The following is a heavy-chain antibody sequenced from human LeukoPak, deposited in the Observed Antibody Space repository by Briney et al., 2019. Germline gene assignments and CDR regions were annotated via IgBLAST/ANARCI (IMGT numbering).Heavy chain of an antibody. CDR3: TSWGDTTAEYFQR. CDR1: GFTFSSHW. V-gene: IGHV3-7*01. J-gene: IGHJ1*01. Sequence: PGGSLRLSCAASGFTFSSHWMNWVRQAPGKGLEWVAHINPDGRDTYYVDSVKGRFTISRDNAQNSMYLQMNSLRVEDTAVYYCTSWGDTTAEYFQRWGQGTLVTVSS. CDR2: INPDGRDT. D-gene: IGHD2-21*02.